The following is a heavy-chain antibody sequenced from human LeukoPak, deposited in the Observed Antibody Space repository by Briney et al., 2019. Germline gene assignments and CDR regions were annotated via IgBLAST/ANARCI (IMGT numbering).Heavy chain of an antibody. CDR2: ISSSSSTI. CDR1: GFTFTSYT. J-gene: IGHJ4*02. CDR3: ARGSTYYDSSGQVPFDY. D-gene: IGHD3-22*01. V-gene: IGHV3-48*01. Sequence: GGSLRLSCAASGFTFTSYTMNWVRQAPGKGLEWVSYISSSSSTIYYADSVKGRFTISRDNAKNSLYLQMNSLRAEDTAVYYCARGSTYYDSSGQVPFDYWGQGTLVTVSS.